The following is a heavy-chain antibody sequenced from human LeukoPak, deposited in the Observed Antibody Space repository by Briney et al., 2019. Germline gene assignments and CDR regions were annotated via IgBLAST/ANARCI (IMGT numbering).Heavy chain of an antibody. CDR3: ARLDAISYGSGSYFARGARWTWSRFDY. D-gene: IGHD3-10*01. J-gene: IGHJ4*02. CDR1: GGSISSGGYY. CDR2: IYHSGST. Sequence: SQTLSLTCTVSGGSISSGGYYWSWIRQPPGKGLEWIGYIYHSGSTNYNPSLKSRVTISVDTSKNQFSLKLSSVTAADTAVYYCARLDAISYGSGSYFARGARWTWSRFDYWGQGTLVTVSS. V-gene: IGHV4-30-2*01.